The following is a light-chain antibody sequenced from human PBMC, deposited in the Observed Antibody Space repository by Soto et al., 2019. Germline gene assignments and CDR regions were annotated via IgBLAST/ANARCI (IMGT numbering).Light chain of an antibody. V-gene: IGKV3-15*01. Sequence: EIVLTHSPGTLSLSPGERATLSFSSSQSVSSSYLAWYQQKPGQAPRLLIYGASTRATGIPARFSGSGSGTEFTLTISSLQSEDFAVYYCQQYNNWRGAFGQGTKVDIK. CDR2: GAS. J-gene: IGKJ1*01. CDR1: QSVSSSY. CDR3: QQYNNWRGA.